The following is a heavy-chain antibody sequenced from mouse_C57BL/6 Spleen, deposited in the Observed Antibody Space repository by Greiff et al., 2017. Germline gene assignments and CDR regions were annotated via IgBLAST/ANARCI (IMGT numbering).Heavy chain of an antibody. CDR2: ISYDGSN. J-gene: IGHJ3*01. CDR1: GYSITSGYY. CDR3: ARGRLDSAAWFAY. V-gene: IGHV3-6*01. D-gene: IGHD3-2*01. Sequence: ESGPGLVKPSQSLSLTCSVTGYSITSGYYWNWIRQFPGNKLEWMGYISYDGSNNYNPSLKNRISITRDTSKNQFFLKLNSVTTEDTATYYCARGRLDSAAWFAYWGQGTLVTVSA.